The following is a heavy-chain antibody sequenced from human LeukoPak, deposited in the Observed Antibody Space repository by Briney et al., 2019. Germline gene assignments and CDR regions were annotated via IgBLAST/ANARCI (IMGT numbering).Heavy chain of an antibody. CDR3: ARCIGGYDILTGYYKGWGDRYYYYYYMDV. D-gene: IGHD3-9*01. J-gene: IGHJ6*03. CDR2: IYYSGST. CDR1: GGSISSYY. V-gene: IGHV4-39*01. Sequence: PSETLSLTCTVSGGSISSYYWGWIRQPPGKGLEWIGSIYYSGSTYYNPSLKSRVTISVDTSKNQFSLKLSSVTAADTAVYYCARCIGGYDILTGYYKGWGDRYYYYYYMDVWGKGTTVTISS.